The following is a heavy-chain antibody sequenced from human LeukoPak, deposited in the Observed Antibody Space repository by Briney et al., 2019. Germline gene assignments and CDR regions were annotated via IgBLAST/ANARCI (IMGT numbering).Heavy chain of an antibody. CDR1: GGSISSGGYY. CDR3: AVVPAAIANVIDY. V-gene: IGHV4-31*03. Sequence: SQTLSLTCTVSGGSISSGGYYWSWIRQHPGKGLEWIGYIYYSGSTYYNPSLKSRVTISVDTSKNQFSLKLSSVTAADTAVYYCAVVPAAIANVIDYWGQGTLVTVSS. D-gene: IGHD2-2*01. J-gene: IGHJ4*02. CDR2: IYYSGST.